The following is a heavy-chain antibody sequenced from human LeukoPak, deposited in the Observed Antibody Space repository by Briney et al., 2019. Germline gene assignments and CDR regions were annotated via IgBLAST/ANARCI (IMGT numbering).Heavy chain of an antibody. CDR3: ARGAYYGSGSYPKGYFDY. CDR1: GFTFNSYW. Sequence: PGGSLRLSCAASGFTFNSYWMTWVRQAPGKGLEWVADIKQDGSDKYYAGSVKGRFTISRDNSKNTLYLQMNSLRAEDTAVYYCARGAYYGSGSYPKGYFDYWGQGTLVTVSS. J-gene: IGHJ4*02. V-gene: IGHV3-7*01. CDR2: IKQDGSDK. D-gene: IGHD3-10*01.